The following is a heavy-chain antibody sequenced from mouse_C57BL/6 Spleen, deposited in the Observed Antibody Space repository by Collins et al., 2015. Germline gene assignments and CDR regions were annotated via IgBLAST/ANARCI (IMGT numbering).Heavy chain of an antibody. Sequence: QVQLQQSGAELVRPGVSVKISCKGSGYTFTDYAMHWVKQSHAKSLEWIGVISTYYGDASYNQKFKGKATMTVDKSSSTAYMELARLTSEDSAIYYCARGRDRYEDFDYWGRGTTLTVSS. CDR2: ISTYYGDA. CDR3: ARGRDRYEDFDY. D-gene: IGHD2-14*01. J-gene: IGHJ2*01. V-gene: IGHV1S137*01. CDR1: GYTFTDYA.